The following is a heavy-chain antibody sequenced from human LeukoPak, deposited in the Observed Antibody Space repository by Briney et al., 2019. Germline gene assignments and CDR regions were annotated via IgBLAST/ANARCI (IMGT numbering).Heavy chain of an antibody. CDR1: GGSISSGGYY. D-gene: IGHD7-27*01. CDR2: IYYSGST. J-gene: IGHJ5*02. V-gene: IGHV4-31*03. Sequence: PSETLSLTCTVSGGSISSGGYYWSWIRQHPGKGLEWIGYIYYSGSTYYNPSLKSRVTISVDTSKNQFSLKLSSVTAADTAVYYCARRRNWGSWFDPWGQGTLVTVSS. CDR3: ARRRNWGSWFDP.